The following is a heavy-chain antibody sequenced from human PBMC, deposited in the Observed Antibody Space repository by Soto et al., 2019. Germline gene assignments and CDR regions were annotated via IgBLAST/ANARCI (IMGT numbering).Heavy chain of an antibody. CDR3: ARESQAAAGTQEAFDI. CDR1: GGTFSSYA. J-gene: IGHJ3*02. CDR2: IIPIFGTA. D-gene: IGHD6-13*01. V-gene: IGHV1-69*13. Sequence: SVKVSCKASGGTFSSYAISWVRQAPGQGLEWMGGIIPIFGTANYAQKFQGRVTITADESTSTAYMELSSLRSEDTAVYYCARESQAAAGTQEAFDIWGQGTMVTVS.